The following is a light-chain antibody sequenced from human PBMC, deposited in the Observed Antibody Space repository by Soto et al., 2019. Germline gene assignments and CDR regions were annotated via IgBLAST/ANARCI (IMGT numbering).Light chain of an antibody. Sequence: IQLTQSPSSLSASVGDRVTITCRASQGISSYLAWYQQKPGKAPKLLIYAASTLQSGVPSRFSGSGSGTDLTLTISSLQPEDCETYYCQQLNSYLWTFGQGTKVDIK. V-gene: IGKV1-9*01. J-gene: IGKJ1*01. CDR2: AAS. CDR1: QGISSY. CDR3: QQLNSYLWT.